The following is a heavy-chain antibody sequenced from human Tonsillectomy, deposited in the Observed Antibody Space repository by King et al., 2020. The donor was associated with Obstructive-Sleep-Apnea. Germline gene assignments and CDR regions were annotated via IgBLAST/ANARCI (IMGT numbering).Heavy chain of an antibody. Sequence: VQLVESGGGLVKPGGSLRLSCAASGFNFSDFYMSWIRQAPGKGLEWLSYISSSSIYTNCADSVKGRFTVSRDNAKNSLYLQMNSLRAEDTAVYYCASDYGHDRETYFDYWGQGTLVTVSS. D-gene: IGHD3-22*01. J-gene: IGHJ4*02. V-gene: IGHV3-11*06. CDR2: ISSSSIYT. CDR1: GFNFSDFY. CDR3: ASDYGHDRETYFDY.